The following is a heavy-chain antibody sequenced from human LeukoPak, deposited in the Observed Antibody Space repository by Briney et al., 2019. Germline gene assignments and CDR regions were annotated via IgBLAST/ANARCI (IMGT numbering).Heavy chain of an antibody. Sequence: GASVKVSCKASGGTFSSYAISWVRQAPGQGLEWMGWINPNTGGTNCAQKFQGRVTMTRDTSITTAYMELTRLTSDDTAVYYCARAGGGLDYWGQGTLVTVSS. D-gene: IGHD2-15*01. CDR3: ARAGGGLDY. CDR2: INPNTGGT. CDR1: GGTFSSYA. J-gene: IGHJ4*02. V-gene: IGHV1-2*02.